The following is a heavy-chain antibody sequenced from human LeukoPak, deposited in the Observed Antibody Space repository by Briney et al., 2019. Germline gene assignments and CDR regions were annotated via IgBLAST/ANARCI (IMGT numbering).Heavy chain of an antibody. Sequence: SVKVSCKASGGTFSSYAISWVRQAPGQGLEWMGGIIPIFGTANYAQKFQGRVTITADESTSTAYMELSSLRSEDTAVYYCARPGRYSYDLYYFDYWGQGTLVTVSS. CDR2: IIPIFGTA. V-gene: IGHV1-69*01. CDR1: GGTFSSYA. J-gene: IGHJ4*02. D-gene: IGHD5-18*01. CDR3: ARPGRYSYDLYYFDY.